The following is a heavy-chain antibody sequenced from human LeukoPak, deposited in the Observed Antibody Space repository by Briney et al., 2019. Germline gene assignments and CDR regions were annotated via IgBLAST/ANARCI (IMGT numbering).Heavy chain of an antibody. CDR3: ARPHLLYSYGAAFDY. CDR2: IYYSGST. CDR1: GGSISSSSYY. D-gene: IGHD5-18*01. V-gene: IGHV4-39*01. J-gene: IGHJ4*02. Sequence: PSETLSLTCTVSGGSISSSSYYWGWIRQPPGKGLEWIGSIYYSGSTYYNPSLKSRVTISVDTSKNQFSLKLSSVTAADTAVYYCARPHLLYSYGAAFDYWGQGTLVTVSS.